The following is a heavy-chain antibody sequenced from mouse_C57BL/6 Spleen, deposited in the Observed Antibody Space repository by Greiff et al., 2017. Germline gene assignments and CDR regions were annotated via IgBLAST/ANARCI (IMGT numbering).Heavy chain of an antibody. CDR3: AREGDSYFDY. Sequence: EVKLMESGGGLVKPGGSLKLSCAASGFTFSDYGMHWVRQAPEKGLEWVAYISSGSSTIYYADTVKGRFTISRDNAKNTLFLQMTSLRSEDTAMYYCAREGDSYFDYWGQGTTLTVSS. CDR2: ISSGSSTI. V-gene: IGHV5-17*01. J-gene: IGHJ2*01. CDR1: GFTFSDYG.